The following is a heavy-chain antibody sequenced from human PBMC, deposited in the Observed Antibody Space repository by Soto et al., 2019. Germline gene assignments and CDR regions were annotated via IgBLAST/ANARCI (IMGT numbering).Heavy chain of an antibody. CDR1: GGTFTD. CDR2: ISPLFGTT. V-gene: IGHV1-69*06. J-gene: IGHJ5*02. D-gene: IGHD1-20*01. CDR3: ARDWQNITSPVLNWFDP. Sequence: QVHLVQSGAEVKKPGSSVTVSCKTSGGTFTDISWVRQVPGQGLEWMGGISPLFGTTNYAQKFQDRVTITADRSTSTSYMELSRLRAEDTAIYVCARDWQNITSPVLNWFDPWGQGTLVTVSS.